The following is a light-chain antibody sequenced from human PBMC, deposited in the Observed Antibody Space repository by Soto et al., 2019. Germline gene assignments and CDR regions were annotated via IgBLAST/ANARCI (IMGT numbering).Light chain of an antibody. CDR2: DAS. CDR3: HQYGSSPWT. J-gene: IGKJ1*01. CDR1: QSVSSN. V-gene: IGKV3D-15*02. Sequence: IVMTQSPATLSVSPGERATLSCRASQSVSSNLAWYQQKPGQAPRLLIYDASNRATGIPARFSGSGSGTDFTLTISSLEPEDFAVYYCHQYGSSPWTFGQGTKVDIK.